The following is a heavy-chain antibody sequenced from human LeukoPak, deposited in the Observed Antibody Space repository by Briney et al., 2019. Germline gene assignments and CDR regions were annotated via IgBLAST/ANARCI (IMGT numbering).Heavy chain of an antibody. CDR3: AKDKWELPRAFDI. V-gene: IGHV3-48*04. CDR1: GFTVTSTS. J-gene: IGHJ3*02. Sequence: GGSLRLSCAASGFTVTSTSMSWVRQAPGKGLEWISYISSRTITIYYADSVKGRFTISRDNAKNSLYLQMNSLRAEDTALYYCAKDKWELPRAFDIWGQGTMVTVSS. CDR2: ISSRTITI. D-gene: IGHD1-26*01.